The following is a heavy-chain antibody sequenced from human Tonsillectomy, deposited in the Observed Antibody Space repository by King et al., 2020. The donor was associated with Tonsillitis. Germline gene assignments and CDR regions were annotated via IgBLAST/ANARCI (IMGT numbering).Heavy chain of an antibody. CDR2: ISGAGDST. Sequence: EVQLVESGGGLGQPGGSLRLSCAASGFTFSTYAMTWVRQTPGKGLEWVSSISGAGDSTYYADSVKGRFTISRDNYKNTLYLQMNSLRAEDTAVYNCAKEIGYIHGYTLDYWGQGTLVTVSS. CDR3: AKEIGYIHGYTLDY. V-gene: IGHV3-23*04. D-gene: IGHD5-18*01. CDR1: GFTFSTYA. J-gene: IGHJ4*02.